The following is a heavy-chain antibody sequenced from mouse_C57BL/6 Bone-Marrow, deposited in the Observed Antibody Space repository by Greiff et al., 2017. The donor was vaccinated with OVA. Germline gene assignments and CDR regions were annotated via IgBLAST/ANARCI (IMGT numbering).Heavy chain of an antibody. V-gene: IGHV14-1*01. Sequence: VQLKESGAELVRPGASVKLSCTASGFNIKDYYMHWVKQRPEQGLEWIGRIDPEDGDTKYAPKFQGKATMTADTSSNTAYLQLSSLTSEDTAVYYCTKNYGSRDYFDYWGQGTTLTVSS. J-gene: IGHJ2*01. CDR3: TKNYGSRDYFDY. D-gene: IGHD1-1*01. CDR2: IDPEDGDT. CDR1: GFNIKDYY.